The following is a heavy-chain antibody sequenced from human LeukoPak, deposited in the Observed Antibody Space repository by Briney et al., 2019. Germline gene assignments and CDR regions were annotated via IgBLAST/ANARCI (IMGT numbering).Heavy chain of an antibody. J-gene: IGHJ6*03. CDR2: IYASGST. CDR1: GGSISSGSYY. Sequence: SETLSLTCTVSGGSISSGSYYRSWTRQPPRKALEWIGRIYASGSTNYNPSLKSRVTISVNTSKNQFSLKLSSVTAADTAVYYCARIHSSSFYYYYYMDVWGKGTTVTVSS. D-gene: IGHD6-6*01. CDR3: ARIHSSSFYYYYYMDV. V-gene: IGHV4-61*02.